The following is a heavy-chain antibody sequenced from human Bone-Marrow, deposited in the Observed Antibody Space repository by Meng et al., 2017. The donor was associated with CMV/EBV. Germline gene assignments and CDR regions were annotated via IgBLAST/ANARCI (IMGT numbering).Heavy chain of an antibody. D-gene: IGHD4/OR15-4a*01. Sequence: GSLRLSCTVSSGSISSSEYYWGWIRQPPRQGLEWIGSTYYTGAAYYNPSPRSRVTLSLDTAKNQFPLKLNSVTAADTAFYYCARAIKGGHGAWAFDIWGQGTLVTVSS. CDR2: TYYTGAA. V-gene: IGHV4-39*06. CDR1: SGSISSSEYY. J-gene: IGHJ3*02. CDR3: ARAIKGGHGAWAFDI.